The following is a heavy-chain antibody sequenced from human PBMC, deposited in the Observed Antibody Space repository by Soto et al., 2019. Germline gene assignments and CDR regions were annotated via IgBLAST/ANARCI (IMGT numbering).Heavy chain of an antibody. CDR1: GFSFTGST. CDR2: IVVGSGYT. J-gene: IGHJ4*02. Sequence: SVKVSWKASGFSFTGSTVQWGRQARGQRLEWIGWIVVGSGYTNYAQKFHVIVSTATDMFSSTAFLEVSSLSAEDTAVYYCASDLSVQQLLFACGAQGTPFAVSS. CDR3: ASDLSVQQLLFAC. D-gene: IGHD6-13*01. V-gene: IGHV1-58*01.